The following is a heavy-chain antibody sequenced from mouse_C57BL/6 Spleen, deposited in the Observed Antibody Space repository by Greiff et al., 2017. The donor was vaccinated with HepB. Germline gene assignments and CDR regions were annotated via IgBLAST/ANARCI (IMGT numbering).Heavy chain of an antibody. CDR2: ISYDGSN. D-gene: IGHD1-1*02. CDR1: GYSITSGYY. CDR3: AREASYGPYAMDY. Sequence: VQLKESGPGLVKPSQSLSLTCSVTGYSITSGYYWNWIRQFPGNKLEWMGYISYDGSNNYNPSLKNRISITRDTSKNQFFLKLNSVTTEDTATYYCAREASYGPYAMDYWGQGTSVTVSS. J-gene: IGHJ4*01. V-gene: IGHV3-6*01.